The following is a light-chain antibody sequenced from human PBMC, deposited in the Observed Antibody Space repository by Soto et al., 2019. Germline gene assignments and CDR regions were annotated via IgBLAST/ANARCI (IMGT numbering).Light chain of an antibody. Sequence: QSVLTQPPSASGTPGQRVTISCSGGSSNIGNNYVYWHQQLPGAAPKLLMYQNNQRPSGVPDRFSGSKSGTSASLAISGLRSEDEADYHCAVWDDTLSVWMFGGGTKVTVL. CDR3: AVWDDTLSVWM. CDR1: SSNIGNNY. CDR2: QNN. V-gene: IGLV1-47*01. J-gene: IGLJ3*02.